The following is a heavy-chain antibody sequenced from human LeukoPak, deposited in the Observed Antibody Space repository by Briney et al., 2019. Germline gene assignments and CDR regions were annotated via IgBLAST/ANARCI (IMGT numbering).Heavy chain of an antibody. D-gene: IGHD3-3*01. CDR2: ISGSGGST. CDR3: AKGLHPSDDDSLSSRLFDY. J-gene: IGHJ4*02. Sequence: GGSLRLSCAASGFTFSSYAMSWVRQAPGKGLEWVSAISGSGGSTYYADSVKGRFTISRDNSKNTLYLQMNSLRAEDTAVYYCAKGLHPSDDDSLSSRLFDYWGQGTLVTVSS. V-gene: IGHV3-23*01. CDR1: GFTFSSYA.